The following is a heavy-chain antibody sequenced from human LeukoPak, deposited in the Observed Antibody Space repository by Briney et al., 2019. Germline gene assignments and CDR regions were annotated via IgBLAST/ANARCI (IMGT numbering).Heavy chain of an antibody. D-gene: IGHD3-22*01. CDR3: ARCQHSSGYYCYYGMDV. CDR2: INPNSGGT. CDR1: GYTFTSYY. V-gene: IGHV1-2*02. J-gene: IGHJ6*02. Sequence: AASVKVSCKASGYTFTSYYMHWVRQAPGQGLEWMGWINPNSGGTNYAQKFQGRVTMTRDTSISTAYMELSRLRSDDTAVYYCARCQHSSGYYCYYGMDVWGQGTTVTVSS.